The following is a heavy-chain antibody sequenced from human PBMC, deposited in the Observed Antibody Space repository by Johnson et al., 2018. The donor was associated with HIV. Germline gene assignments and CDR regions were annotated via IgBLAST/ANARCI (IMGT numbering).Heavy chain of an antibody. D-gene: IGHD3-22*01. V-gene: IGHV3-66*02. CDR3: AKDVGNYWPDSFDI. CDR1: GFTFSSYW. CDR2: IYSGGST. J-gene: IGHJ3*02. Sequence: VQLVESGGGLVQPGGSLRLSCAASGFTFSSYWMHWVRQAPGKGLEWVSVIYSGGSTYYADSVQGRFTISRDKSENTLYLQMNSLRDEDTAVYYCAKDVGNYWPDSFDIWGQGTMVTVSS.